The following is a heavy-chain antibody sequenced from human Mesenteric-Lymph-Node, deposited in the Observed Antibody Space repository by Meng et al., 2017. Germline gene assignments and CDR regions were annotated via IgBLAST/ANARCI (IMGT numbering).Heavy chain of an antibody. V-gene: IGHV4-4*02. J-gene: IGHJ4*02. CDR2: IYHSGST. CDR3: ASFPPPGKQWLVTDY. CDR1: GGSMSSSNW. D-gene: IGHD6-19*01. Sequence: GKWKESGPGRVKPSGGLSLTCAVSGGSMSSSNWWSWVRQPPGKGLEWIGEIYHSGSTNYNPSLKSRVTISVDKSKNQFSLKLSSVTAADTAVYYCASFPPPGKQWLVTDYWGQGTLVTVSS.